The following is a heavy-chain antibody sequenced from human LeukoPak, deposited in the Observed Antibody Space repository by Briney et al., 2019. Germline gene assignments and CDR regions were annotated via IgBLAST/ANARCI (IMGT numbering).Heavy chain of an antibody. V-gene: IGHV1-8*01. J-gene: IGHJ5*02. CDR2: TNPNSGNT. Sequence: ASVRVSCKASGYTFTSYDINWVRQATGQGLEWMGWTNPNSGNTGYAQKFQGRVTMTRNTSISTAYMELSSLRSEDTAVYYCARGRGGYRNNWFDPWGQGTLVTVSS. D-gene: IGHD1-26*01. CDR3: ARGRGGYRNNWFDP. CDR1: GYTFTSYD.